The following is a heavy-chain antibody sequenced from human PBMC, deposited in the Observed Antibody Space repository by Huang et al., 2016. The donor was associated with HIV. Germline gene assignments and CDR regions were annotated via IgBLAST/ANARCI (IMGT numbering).Heavy chain of an antibody. CDR3: ARTAYSYGFRQGYNWFDP. V-gene: IGHV1-69*13. CDR2: SIPSIATA. CDR1: GGTFSSYA. D-gene: IGHD5-18*01. J-gene: IGHJ5*02. Sequence: QVLLVQSGAEVRKPGSSVKVSCTAFGGTFSSYAISWVRQAPGQGVEGMGGSIPSIATANYTQKFQGRVTSTVDESTNTGYKELTRLTSEDTAVYYCARTAYSYGFRQGYNWFDPWGQGTPVTVSS.